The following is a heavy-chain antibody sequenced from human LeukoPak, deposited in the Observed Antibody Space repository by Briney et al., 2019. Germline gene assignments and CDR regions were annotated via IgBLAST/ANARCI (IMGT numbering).Heavy chain of an antibody. CDR3: ARAPTYYYDSSGYYFDY. J-gene: IGHJ4*02. Sequence: SQTLSLTCTVSGGSISSGSYYWSWIRQPAGKGLEWIGRIYTSGSTNYNPSLKSRVTISVDTSKNQFSLKLSSVTAADTAVYYCARAPTYYYDSSGYYFDYWGQGTLVTVS. CDR2: IYTSGST. CDR1: GGSISSGSYY. V-gene: IGHV4-61*02. D-gene: IGHD3-22*01.